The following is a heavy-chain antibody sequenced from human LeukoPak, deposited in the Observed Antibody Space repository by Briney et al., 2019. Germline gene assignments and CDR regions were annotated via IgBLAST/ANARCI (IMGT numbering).Heavy chain of an antibody. J-gene: IGHJ4*02. CDR3: ARDGGAVAGDYFDY. CDR2: ISYDGSNK. D-gene: IGHD6-19*01. CDR1: GFTFSSYG. Sequence: TGGSLRLSCAATGFTFSSYGMHWVRQAPGKGLEWVAVISYDGSNKYYADSVKGRFTISRDNSKNTLYLQMNSLRAEDTAVYYCARDGGAVAGDYFDYWGQGALVTVSS. V-gene: IGHV3-30*03.